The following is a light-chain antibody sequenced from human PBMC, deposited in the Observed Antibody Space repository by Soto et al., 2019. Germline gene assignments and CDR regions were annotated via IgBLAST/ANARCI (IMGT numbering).Light chain of an antibody. CDR3: QSYDSSLGGFYV. CDR1: SSNIGAGYD. J-gene: IGLJ1*01. V-gene: IGLV1-40*01. Sequence: QSVLTQPPSVSGAPGQRVTISCTGSSSNIGAGYDVHWYQQLPGTAPKLLIYGNSNRPSGVPDRFSGSKSGTSASLAITGLQAEDEADYYCQSYDSSLGGFYVFGTGTKGTVL. CDR2: GNS.